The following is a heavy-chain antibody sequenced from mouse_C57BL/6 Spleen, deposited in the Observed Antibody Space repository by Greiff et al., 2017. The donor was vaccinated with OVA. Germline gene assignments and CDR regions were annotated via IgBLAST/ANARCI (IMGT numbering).Heavy chain of an antibody. J-gene: IGHJ2*01. Sequence: VQLKESGPGLVKPSQSLSLTCSVTGYSITSCYYWYWIRQFPGNKLEWMGYISYDGSNNYNPSLKNRISITRDTSKNQFFLKLNSVTTEDTATYYCARGGDYDGTFDYWGQGTTLTVSS. D-gene: IGHD2-4*01. CDR3: ARGGDYDGTFDY. CDR1: GYSITSCYY. CDR2: ISYDGSN. V-gene: IGHV3-6*01.